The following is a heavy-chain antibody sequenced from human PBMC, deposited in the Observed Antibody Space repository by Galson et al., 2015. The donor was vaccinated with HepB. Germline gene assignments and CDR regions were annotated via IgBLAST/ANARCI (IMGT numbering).Heavy chain of an antibody. J-gene: IGHJ4*02. D-gene: IGHD6-13*01. Sequence: SLKLSCAASGFTFSSYAMTWVRQAPGKGLEWVSSISGSRGNTYYADSVKGRFTISRDNSKNTLSLQMNSLRAEDTAVYYCATILSSSHDWGQGTLVTVSS. CDR3: ATILSSSHD. CDR2: ISGSRGNT. CDR1: GFTFSSYA. V-gene: IGHV3-23*01.